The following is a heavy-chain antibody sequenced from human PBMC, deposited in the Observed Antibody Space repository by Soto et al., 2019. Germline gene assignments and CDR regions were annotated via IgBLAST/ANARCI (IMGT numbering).Heavy chain of an antibody. CDR3: ARTSYSYGSVVGMYYFDY. D-gene: IGHD5-18*01. J-gene: IGHJ4*02. Sequence: ASVKVSCKASGYTFTSYAMHLARPAPGQRLEWMGWINAGNGNTKYSQKFQGRVTITRDTSASTAYMELSSLRSEDTAVYYCARTSYSYGSVVGMYYFDYWGQGTLVTVSS. V-gene: IGHV1-3*01. CDR2: INAGNGNT. CDR1: GYTFTSYA.